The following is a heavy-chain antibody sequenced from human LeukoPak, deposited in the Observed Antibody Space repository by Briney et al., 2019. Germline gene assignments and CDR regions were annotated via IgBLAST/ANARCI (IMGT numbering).Heavy chain of an antibody. CDR2: IYPGNADA. CDR1: GYSLINHW. D-gene: IGHD3-22*01. V-gene: IGHV5-51*01. CDR3: ARQRSYDNSGYSFDY. Sequence: GESLKISCKASGYSLINHWIGWVRQMPGKGLDWMGIIYPGNADATYSPSFQGQVTISADKSTTTVYLQSSSLKASDTAMYYCARQRSYDNSGYSFDYWGQGTLVTVSS. J-gene: IGHJ4*02.